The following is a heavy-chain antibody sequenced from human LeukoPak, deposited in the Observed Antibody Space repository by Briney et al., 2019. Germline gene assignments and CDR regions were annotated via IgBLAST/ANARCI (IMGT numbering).Heavy chain of an antibody. V-gene: IGHV1-18*01. CDR2: ISGFNGYT. Sequence: ASVKVSCKASGNTFSNYGISWVRQAPGQGLEWMGWISGFNGYTRYAQNLQGRVTMTTDTSTSTAYMELRSLISDDTAVYYCARDQGYTSEWLDYWGQGTPVTVSS. CDR3: ARDQGYTSEWLDY. J-gene: IGHJ4*02. CDR1: GNTFSNYG. D-gene: IGHD6-19*01.